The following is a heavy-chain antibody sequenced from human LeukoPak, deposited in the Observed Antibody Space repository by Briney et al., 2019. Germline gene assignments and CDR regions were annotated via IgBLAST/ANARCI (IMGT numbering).Heavy chain of an antibody. J-gene: IGHJ6*04. Sequence: SETLSLTCAVYGGSFSGYYWSWIRQPPGKGLEWIGEINHSGSTNYNPSLKSRVTISVDTSKNQFSLKLSSVTAADTAVYYCARDLGVGMDVWGKGTTVTISS. CDR3: ARDLGVGMDV. V-gene: IGHV4-34*01. CDR1: GGSFSGYY. CDR2: INHSGST.